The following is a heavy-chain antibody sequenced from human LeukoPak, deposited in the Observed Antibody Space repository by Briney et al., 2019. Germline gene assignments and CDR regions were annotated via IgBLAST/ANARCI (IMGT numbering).Heavy chain of an antibody. CDR2: ISWSGGTI. Sequence: PGGSLRLSCAASGFTFGDFGMHWVRQRPGKGLEWVSGISWSGGTIVYADSVKGRFTISRDNVKNALYLQMNNLRPDGTALYYCAKDFTFLQRHQFDYWGQGTLVTVSS. V-gene: IGHV3-9*01. D-gene: IGHD3-16*01. CDR1: GFTFGDFG. CDR3: AKDFTFLQRHQFDY. J-gene: IGHJ4*02.